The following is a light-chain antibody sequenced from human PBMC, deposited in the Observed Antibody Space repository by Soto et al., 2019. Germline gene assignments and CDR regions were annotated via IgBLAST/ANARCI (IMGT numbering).Light chain of an antibody. CDR2: DTS. CDR3: QPYNNWPLT. Sequence: SVMTQSPDALALSLGERATINCKSSQSVLYSSNNKNYLAWYQPKPGQTPRLLIYDTSTRATGVPTRFSGSRSGAEFTLTINSLQSEDVAVYYCQPYNNWPLTAGGGTK. V-gene: IGKV4-1*01. J-gene: IGKJ4*01. CDR1: QSVLYSSNNKNY.